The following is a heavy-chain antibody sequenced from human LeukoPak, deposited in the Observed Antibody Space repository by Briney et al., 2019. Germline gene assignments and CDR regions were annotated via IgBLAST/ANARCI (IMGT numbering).Heavy chain of an antibody. CDR3: ARDGYNSGDAFDI. J-gene: IGHJ3*02. V-gene: IGHV4-4*07. CDR1: GASISSYY. D-gene: IGHD5-24*01. CDR2: IYTSGST. Sequence: PSETLSLTCTVSGASISSYYWSWLRQPAGKGLEWIGRIYTSGSTNYNPSLKSRVTMSVDTSKNQFSLKLSSVTAADTAVYYCARDGYNSGDAFDIWGQGTMVTVSS.